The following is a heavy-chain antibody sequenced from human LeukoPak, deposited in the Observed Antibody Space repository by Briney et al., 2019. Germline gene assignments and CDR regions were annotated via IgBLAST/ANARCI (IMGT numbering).Heavy chain of an antibody. CDR3: ARGNYYFDY. V-gene: IGHV5-51*01. D-gene: IGHD3-3*01. CDR2: NYPGDSDT. CDR1: GYIFTNYW. Sequence: GESLKISCKSSGYIFTNYWIGWVRQMPGKGLEWMGINYPGDSDTRYSPSYQGQVTISADKSITTAYLQWSSLKASDTAMYYCARGNYYFDYWGQGTLVTVSS. J-gene: IGHJ4*02.